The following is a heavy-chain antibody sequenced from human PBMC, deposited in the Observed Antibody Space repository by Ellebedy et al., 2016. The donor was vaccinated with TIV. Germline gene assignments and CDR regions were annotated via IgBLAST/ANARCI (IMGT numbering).Heavy chain of an antibody. V-gene: IGHV3-21*01. CDR2: ITSGENYI. D-gene: IGHD2-21*01. J-gene: IGHJ6*02. CDR1: RFTFSSYS. Sequence: PGGSLRLSCAASRFTFSSYSMNWVRQAPGKGLEWVSSITSGENYIYYADSVKGRFIISRDNAKNSLYLQMDSLTAEDTAVYFCARDRSGDQYGMDVWGQGTTVTVSS. CDR3: ARDRSGDQYGMDV.